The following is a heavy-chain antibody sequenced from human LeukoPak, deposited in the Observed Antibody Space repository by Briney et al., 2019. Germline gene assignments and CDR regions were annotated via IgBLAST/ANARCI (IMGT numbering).Heavy chain of an antibody. CDR1: GGSISSSNW. V-gene: IGHV4-4*02. CDR2: IYHSGST. D-gene: IGHD3-10*01. J-gene: IGHJ4*02. Sequence: SETLSLTCAVSGGSISSSNWWSWVRQPPGKGLEWIGEIYHSGSTNYNPSLKSRVTISVDKSKNQFSLKLSSVTAADTAVYYCATGSYYYGSGSYYPWGYFDYWGQGTLVTVSS. CDR3: ATGSYYYGSGSYYPWGYFDY.